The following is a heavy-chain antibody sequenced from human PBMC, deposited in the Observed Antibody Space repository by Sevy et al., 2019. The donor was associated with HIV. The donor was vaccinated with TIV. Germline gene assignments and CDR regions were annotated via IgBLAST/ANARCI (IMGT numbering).Heavy chain of an antibody. D-gene: IGHD4-4*01. Sequence: GGSLRLSCVVSGFTFSSYRMYWVRQAPGMGLEWVSYISSTSSTIYYADSVKGRFTISRDNAKNSLYLQMNSLRDEDTAVYYCARVHVTTAWVNYFGMDVWGQRTTVTVSS. J-gene: IGHJ6*02. V-gene: IGHV3-48*02. CDR3: ARVHVTTAWVNYFGMDV. CDR1: GFTFSSYR. CDR2: ISSTSSTI.